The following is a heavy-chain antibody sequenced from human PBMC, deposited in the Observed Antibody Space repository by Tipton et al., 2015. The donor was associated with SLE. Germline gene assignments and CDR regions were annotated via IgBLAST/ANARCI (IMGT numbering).Heavy chain of an antibody. D-gene: IGHD7-27*01. V-gene: IGHV4-59*01. CDR1: GGSISSYY. CDR3: ARVARYWGAAFDI. CDR2: IYSSGST. Sequence: TLSLTCTVSGGSISSYYWSWIRQPPGKGLEWIGYIYSSGSTNYSPSLKSRATLSVDTSKNQFSLKLSSVTAADTAVYYCARVARYWGAAFDIWGQGTMVTVSS. J-gene: IGHJ3*02.